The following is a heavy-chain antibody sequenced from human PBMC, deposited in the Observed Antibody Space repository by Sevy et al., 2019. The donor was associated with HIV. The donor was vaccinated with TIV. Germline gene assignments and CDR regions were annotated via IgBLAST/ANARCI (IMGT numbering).Heavy chain of an antibody. J-gene: IGHJ6*02. CDR3: TTPPMVREKGRSQENYYYYYGMDV. CDR1: GFTFNNAW. D-gene: IGHD3-10*01. CDR2: IKSKTDGGTT. V-gene: IGHV3-15*01. Sequence: GGSLRLSCAASGFTFNNAWMSWVRQAPGKGLEWVGRIKSKTDGGTTDYAAPVKGRFTISRDDSKNTLYLQMNSLKTEDTAVYYCTTPPMVREKGRSQENYYYYYGMDVWGQGTTVTVSS.